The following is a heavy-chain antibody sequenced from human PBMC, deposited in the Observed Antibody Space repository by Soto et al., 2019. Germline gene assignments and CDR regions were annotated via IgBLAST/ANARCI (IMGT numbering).Heavy chain of an antibody. J-gene: IGHJ4*02. D-gene: IGHD3-10*01. CDR1: GFTFSTYG. V-gene: IGHV3-30*18. Sequence: QVQLVESGGGVVQFGRSLRLSCAASGFTFSTYGMHWVRQAPGKGLEWVAVISYDGSNKYYADSVKGRFTISRDNSKDTLFLQMNSLRAEDTAVYYCAKIIRRYGSGYDYWGQGTLVTVSP. CDR3: AKIIRRYGSGYDY. CDR2: ISYDGSNK.